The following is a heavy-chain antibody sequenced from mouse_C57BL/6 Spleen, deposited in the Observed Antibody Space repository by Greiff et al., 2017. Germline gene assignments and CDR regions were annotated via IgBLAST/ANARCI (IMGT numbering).Heavy chain of an antibody. CDR3: AVYYGYDEGYWYFDV. V-gene: IGHV1-72*01. CDR2: IDPNSGGT. D-gene: IGHD2-2*01. CDR1: GYTFTSYW. Sequence: QVQLQQPGAELVKPGASVKLSCKASGYTFTSYWMHWVKQRPGRGLEWIGRIDPNSGGTKYNEKFKSKATLTVDKPSSTAYMQLSSLTSEDSAVYYCAVYYGYDEGYWYFDVWGTGTTVTVSS. J-gene: IGHJ1*03.